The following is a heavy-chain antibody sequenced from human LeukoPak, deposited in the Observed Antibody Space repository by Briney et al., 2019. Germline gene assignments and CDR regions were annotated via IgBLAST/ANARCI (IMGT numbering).Heavy chain of an antibody. CDR1: GYTFTGYY. CDR2: INPNSGGT. V-gene: IGHV1-2*02. D-gene: IGHD2-2*01. J-gene: IGHJ4*02. CDR3: AREVEYCSSTSCYQSDY. Sequence: ASVKVSCKASGYTFTGYYMHWVRQPPGQGLEWMGWINPNSGGTNYAQKFQGRVTMTRDTSISTAYMELSRLRSDDTAVYYCAREVEYCSSTSCYQSDYWGQGTLVTVSS.